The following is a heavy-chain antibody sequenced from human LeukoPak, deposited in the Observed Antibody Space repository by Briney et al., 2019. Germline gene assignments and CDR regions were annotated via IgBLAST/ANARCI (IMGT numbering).Heavy chain of an antibody. V-gene: IGHV3-23*01. Sequence: GGSLRLSCAASGFTFSSYAMSWVRQAPGKGLEWVSAISGSGGSTYYADSVKGRFTISRDNSKNTLYLQMNSLRAEDTAVFYCAKSIAVAGTIDYWGQGTLVTVSS. CDR1: GFTFSSYA. D-gene: IGHD6-19*01. CDR3: AKSIAVAGTIDY. J-gene: IGHJ4*02. CDR2: ISGSGGST.